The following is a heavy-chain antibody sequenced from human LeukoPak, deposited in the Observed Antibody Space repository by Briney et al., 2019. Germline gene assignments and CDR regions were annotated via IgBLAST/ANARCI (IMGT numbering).Heavy chain of an antibody. CDR1: GGSISSGCYY. V-gene: IGHV4-31*03. D-gene: IGHD2-21*01. CDR3: ARALRVAKYFDY. J-gene: IGHJ4*02. Sequence: SQTLSLTCTVSGGSISSGCYYWSWIRQHPGKGLEWIGYIYYSGSTYYNPSLKSRVTISVDTSKNQFSLKLSSVTAADTAVYYCARALRVAKYFDYWGQGTLVTVSS. CDR2: IYYSGST.